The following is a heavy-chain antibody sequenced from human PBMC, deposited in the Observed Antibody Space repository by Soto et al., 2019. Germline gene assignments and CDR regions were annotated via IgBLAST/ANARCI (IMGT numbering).Heavy chain of an antibody. D-gene: IGHD2-8*01. CDR1: GDSINNYDHF. V-gene: IGHV3-23*01. CDR3: ARSNQFVLMVYAGGLYYGMDV. CDR2: ISGSGGST. J-gene: IGHJ6*02. Sequence: ETLSLTCTVSGDSINNYDHFWTWIRQAPGKGLEWVSAISGSGGSTYYADSVKGRFTISRDNSKNTLYLQMNSLRAEDTAVYYCARSNQFVLMVYAGGLYYGMDVWGQGTTVTVSS.